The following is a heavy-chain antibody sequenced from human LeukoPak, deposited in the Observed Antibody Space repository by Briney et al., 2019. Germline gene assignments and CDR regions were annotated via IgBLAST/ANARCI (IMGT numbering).Heavy chain of an antibody. Sequence: PSETLSLTCTVSGGSISSGDYYWSWIRQPPGKGREWIGYIYYSGSTYYNPSLKSRVTISVDTSKNQFSLKLSSVTAADRAVYYCAGGGGRAYDILTGYYQALDYWGQGTLVTVSS. J-gene: IGHJ4*02. D-gene: IGHD3-9*01. CDR3: AGGGGRAYDILTGYYQALDY. V-gene: IGHV4-30-4*08. CDR1: GGSISSGDYY. CDR2: IYYSGST.